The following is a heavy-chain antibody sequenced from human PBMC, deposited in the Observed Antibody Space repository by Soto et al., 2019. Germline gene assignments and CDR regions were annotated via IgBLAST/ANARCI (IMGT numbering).Heavy chain of an antibody. CDR3: ASEAIAAAAVYGMDV. D-gene: IGHD6-13*01. CDR1: GYTFTSYA. CDR2: INAGNGNT. J-gene: IGHJ6*02. Sequence: GASVKVSCKASGYTFTSYAMHWVRQAPGQRLEWMGWINAGNGNTKYSQKFQGRVTITRDTSASTAYMELSSLRSEDTAFYYCASEAIAAAAVYGMDVWGQGTTVTVSS. V-gene: IGHV1-3*01.